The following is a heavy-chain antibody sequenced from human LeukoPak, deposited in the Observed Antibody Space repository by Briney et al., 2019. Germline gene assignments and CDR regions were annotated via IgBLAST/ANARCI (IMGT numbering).Heavy chain of an antibody. Sequence: GGSLRLSCAASGFTFSSYSMNWVRQAPGKGLEWVSYISSSSSTIYYADSVKGRFTISRDNAKNSLYLQMNSLRAEDTAVYYCARGSPVPAAISHYYYYGMDVWGQGTTVTVSS. V-gene: IGHV3-48*01. CDR2: ISSSSSTI. J-gene: IGHJ6*02. D-gene: IGHD2-2*01. CDR3: ARGSPVPAAISHYYYYGMDV. CDR1: GFTFSSYS.